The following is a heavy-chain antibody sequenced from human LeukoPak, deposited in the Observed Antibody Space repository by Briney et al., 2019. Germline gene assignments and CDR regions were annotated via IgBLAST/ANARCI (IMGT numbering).Heavy chain of an antibody. J-gene: IGHJ6*02. Sequence: PGGSLRLSCAASGFTFSTYAMGWVRQAPGKGLEWVSGISGRGSSTYYSDSVKGRFTISRDNSKNTLYLQMNSLRAEDTAVYYCARDLSSSWYSQSYYYGMDVWGQGTTVTVSS. CDR2: ISGRGSST. D-gene: IGHD6-13*01. CDR1: GFTFSTYA. CDR3: ARDLSSSWYSQSYYYGMDV. V-gene: IGHV3-23*01.